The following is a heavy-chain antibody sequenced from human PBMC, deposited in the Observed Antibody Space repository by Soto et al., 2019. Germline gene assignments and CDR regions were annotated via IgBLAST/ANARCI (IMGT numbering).Heavy chain of an antibody. CDR3: VRGSPTPGLDI. D-gene: IGHD1-1*01. Sequence: GRSLRLSCVGSGCRFSDYPPNWVRQAPGQGLEWASNINGRGTSTNYIDSVTGRLSTSRDDTRNSFYLNIYSLRVGDTATCYGVRGSPTPGLDIWGRGTTVTVSS. J-gene: IGHJ6*02. CDR2: INGRGTST. V-gene: IGHV3-7*03. CDR1: GCRFSDYP.